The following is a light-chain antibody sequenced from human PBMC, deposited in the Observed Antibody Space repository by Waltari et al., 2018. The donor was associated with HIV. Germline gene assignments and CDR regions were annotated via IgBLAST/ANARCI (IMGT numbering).Light chain of an antibody. CDR3: QSYDNSLNGWV. CDR2: NNN. Sequence: QSTLTQPPSVSGAPGQWVTIPCTGSRANIGAGHDVQWFQQVPGTAPKLLIYNNNDRPSGVPDRFSGSKSGTSASLAITGLQAEDESDYYCQSYDNSLNGWVFGGGTKLTVL. J-gene: IGLJ3*02. CDR1: RANIGAGHD. V-gene: IGLV1-40*01.